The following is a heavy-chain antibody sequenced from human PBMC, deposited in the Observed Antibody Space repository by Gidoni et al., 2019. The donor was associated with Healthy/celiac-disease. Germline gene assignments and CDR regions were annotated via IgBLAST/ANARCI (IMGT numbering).Heavy chain of an antibody. CDR1: GFTFSSYA. J-gene: IGHJ4*02. D-gene: IGHD3-22*01. CDR3: AKGPHYYDSSGYYYCPDY. CDR2: ISGSGGST. Sequence: EVQLLESGGGLVQPGGSLRLSCAASGFTFSSYAMSWVRLAPGKGLEWVSAISGSGGSTYYADSVKGRFTISRDNSKNTLYLQMNSLRAEDTAVYYCAKGPHYYDSSGYYYCPDYWGQGTLVTVSS. V-gene: IGHV3-23*01.